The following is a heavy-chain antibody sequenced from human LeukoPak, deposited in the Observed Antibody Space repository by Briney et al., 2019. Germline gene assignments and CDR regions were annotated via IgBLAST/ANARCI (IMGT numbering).Heavy chain of an antibody. V-gene: IGHV3-23*01. J-gene: IGHJ3*02. CDR1: GFTFSSYA. CDR3: AKDLGFSTVTTFRI. Sequence: GGSLRLSCAASGFTFSSYAMSWVRQAPGEGLEWVSAIRGSGGRTYYADSGKGRFTISRDNSKNTLYLQMNSLRAEDTTVYYCAKDLGFSTVTTFRIWGQGTMVTVSS. CDR2: IRGSGGRT. D-gene: IGHD4-17*01.